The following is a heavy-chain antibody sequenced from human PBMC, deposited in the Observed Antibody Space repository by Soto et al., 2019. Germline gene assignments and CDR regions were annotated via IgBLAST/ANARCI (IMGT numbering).Heavy chain of an antibody. D-gene: IGHD3-3*01. Sequence: PVGFLRLSCAASGFTFSSYGMHWVRQAPGKGLEWVAVISYDGSNKYYADSVKGRFTISRDNSKNTLYLQMNSLRAEDTAVYYCAKAPSGYYYDYWGQGTLVTVSS. CDR1: GFTFSSYG. CDR3: AKAPSGYYYDY. CDR2: ISYDGSNK. J-gene: IGHJ4*02. V-gene: IGHV3-30*18.